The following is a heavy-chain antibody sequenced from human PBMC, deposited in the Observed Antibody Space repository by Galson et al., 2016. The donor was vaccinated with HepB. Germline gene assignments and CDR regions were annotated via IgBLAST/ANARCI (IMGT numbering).Heavy chain of an antibody. Sequence: QSGAEVTKAGESLKISCKGPGHIFTSQWIGWVRQMPGKGLECIGIIYPRDSDIRYSPSFQGHVTISADKSISTAYLQWSRLKASDSAMYYCSILPTVIPAGGWFDPWGQGTLVTVSS. V-gene: IGHV5-51*01. D-gene: IGHD3-10*01. CDR3: SILPTVIPAGGWFDP. CDR2: IYPRDSDI. J-gene: IGHJ5*02. CDR1: GHIFTSQW.